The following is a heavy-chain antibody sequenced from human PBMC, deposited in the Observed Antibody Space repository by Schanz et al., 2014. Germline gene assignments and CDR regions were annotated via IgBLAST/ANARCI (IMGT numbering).Heavy chain of an antibody. V-gene: IGHV3-23*01. Sequence: EVQLLESGGGLVQPGGSLRLSCAASGFTFSTYAMSWARQTPGKGLEWVSAISGSGGSTVYADSVKGRFTISRDNSNNTLYLQINSLRAEDTAVYYCASGGYCTNGVCNGGRNWFDPWGQGTLVTVSS. CDR2: ISGSGGST. CDR3: ASGGYCTNGVCNGGRNWFDP. CDR1: GFTFSTYA. J-gene: IGHJ5*02. D-gene: IGHD2-8*01.